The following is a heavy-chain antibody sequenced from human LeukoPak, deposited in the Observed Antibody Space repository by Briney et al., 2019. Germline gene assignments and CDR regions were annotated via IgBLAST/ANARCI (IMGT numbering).Heavy chain of an antibody. CDR1: GFTFSSYA. D-gene: IGHD5-24*01. J-gene: IGHJ4*02. CDR2: ISGSGGST. Sequence: GGSLRLSCAASGFTFSSYAMSWVRQAPGKGLEWVSAISGSGGSTYYADSVKGRFTISRDNSKNTLYLQMNSLRAEDTAVYYCAKVLGKRWLQFGGFDYWGQGTLVTVSS. CDR3: AKVLGKRWLQFGGFDY. V-gene: IGHV3-23*01.